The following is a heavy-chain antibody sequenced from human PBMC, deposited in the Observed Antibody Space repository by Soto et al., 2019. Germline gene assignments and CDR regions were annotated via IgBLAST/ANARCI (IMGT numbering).Heavy chain of an antibody. D-gene: IGHD3-3*01. CDR3: ARDGGRYYAMDV. J-gene: IGHJ6*02. CDR1: GGSISSYY. Sequence: QVQLQESGPGLVKPSETLSLTCTVSGGSISSYYWSWIRQPPGKGLEWIGYIYYSGSTNYNPSLKRRVTISVDTSKNQFSLNLSSVTAADTAVYYCARDGGRYYAMDVWGQGSTVTVSS. V-gene: IGHV4-59*01. CDR2: IYYSGST.